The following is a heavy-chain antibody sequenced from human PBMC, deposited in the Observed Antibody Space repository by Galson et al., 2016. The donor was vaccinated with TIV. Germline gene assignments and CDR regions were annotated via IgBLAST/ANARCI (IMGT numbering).Heavy chain of an antibody. CDR2: IIPLFGEA. Sequence: SCKASGDTFSSFVISWVRQAPGQGLEWMGGIIPLFGEAHYAQKFQGRVTISADESTSTVYMELSGLRSGDTAMYYCAKCRNTVMDTYYYYYGLDVWGQGTTVTVSS. CDR1: GDTFSSFV. V-gene: IGHV1-69*01. J-gene: IGHJ6*02. D-gene: IGHD5-18*01. CDR3: AKCRNTVMDTYYYYYGLDV.